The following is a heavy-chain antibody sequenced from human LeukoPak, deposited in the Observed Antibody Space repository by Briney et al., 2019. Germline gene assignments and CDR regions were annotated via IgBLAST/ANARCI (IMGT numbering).Heavy chain of an antibody. V-gene: IGHV4-39*01. J-gene: IGHJ4*02. Sequence: SETLSLTCTVSGGSVSSSDYFWGWIRQPPGKGLEWIGSVYYGGSTYYNPSLKSRVTVSVDTSKNQFSLKATSVTAADTAVYFCARQGGWYGLLDHWGQGTLVTVSS. CDR2: VYYGGST. CDR1: GGSVSSSDYF. CDR3: ARQGGWYGLLDH. D-gene: IGHD6-19*01.